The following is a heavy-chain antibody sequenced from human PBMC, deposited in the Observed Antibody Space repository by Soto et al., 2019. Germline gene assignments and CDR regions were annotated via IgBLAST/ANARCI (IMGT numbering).Heavy chain of an antibody. D-gene: IGHD5-18*01. CDR1: GYTFTSYY. CDR3: ATWIRYDLSYGMDV. CDR2: INPTGGSS. J-gene: IGHJ6*02. V-gene: IGHV1-46*03. Sequence: QVQLVQSGAEVKKPGASVKVSCKASGYTFTSYYMHWVLQAPGQGLEWMGIINPTGGSSSYAQKFQGRVTMTRDTSTSTVYMELSSLRSEDTAMYYCATWIRYDLSYGMDVWGRGTTVTVSS.